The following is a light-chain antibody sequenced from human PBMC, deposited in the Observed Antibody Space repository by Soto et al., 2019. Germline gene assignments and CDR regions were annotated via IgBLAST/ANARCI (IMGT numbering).Light chain of an antibody. CDR2: EVS. CDR3: NSYTSSSTYV. V-gene: IGLV2-14*01. J-gene: IGLJ1*01. Sequence: QSVLTQPASVSGSPGQSITISCTGASSDVGSYNYVSWYQQHPGKAPKLMICEVSNRPSGVSHRFSGSKSGNTASLTISGLQAEDEADYYCNSYTSSSTYVFGTGTKLTVL. CDR1: SSDVGSYNY.